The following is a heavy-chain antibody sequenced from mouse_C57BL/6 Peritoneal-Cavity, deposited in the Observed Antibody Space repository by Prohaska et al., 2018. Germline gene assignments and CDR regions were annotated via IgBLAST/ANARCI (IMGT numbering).Heavy chain of an antibody. CDR2: IDPSDSYT. CDR3: ARVGFAY. Sequence: QRPGQGLEWIGVIDPSDSYTNYNQKFKGKATLTVDTSASTAYMQLSSLTSEESAVYYCARVGFAYWGQGTLVTVSA. V-gene: IGHV1-59*01. J-gene: IGHJ3*01.